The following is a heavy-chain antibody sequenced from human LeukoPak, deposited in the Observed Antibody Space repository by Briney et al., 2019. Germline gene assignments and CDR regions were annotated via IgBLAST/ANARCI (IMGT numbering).Heavy chain of an antibody. D-gene: IGHD2-15*01. CDR1: GYTFTSYD. CDR2: MNPNSGNT. CDR3: ARDLGYCSGGSCFNWFDP. Sequence: ASVKVSCKASGYTFTSYDINWVRQATGQGLEWMGWMNPNSGNTGYAQKFQGRVTMTRNTSISTAYMELSSLRSEDTAVYYCARDLGYCSGGSCFNWFDPWGQGTLVTVSS. J-gene: IGHJ5*02. V-gene: IGHV1-8*01.